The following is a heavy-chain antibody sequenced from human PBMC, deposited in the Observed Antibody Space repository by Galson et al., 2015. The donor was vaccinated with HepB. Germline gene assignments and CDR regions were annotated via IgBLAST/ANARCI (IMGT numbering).Heavy chain of an antibody. CDR1: GFTFSSYW. CDR2: IKQDGSEK. J-gene: IGHJ4*02. Sequence: SLRLSCAASGFTFSSYWMSWVRQAPGKGLEWVANIKQDGSEKYYVDSVKGRFTISRDNAKNSLYLQMNSLRAEDTAVYYCARDKGGDYYYDSSGPFDYWGQGTLVTVSS. CDR3: ARDKGGDYYYDSSGPFDY. D-gene: IGHD3-22*01. V-gene: IGHV3-7*01.